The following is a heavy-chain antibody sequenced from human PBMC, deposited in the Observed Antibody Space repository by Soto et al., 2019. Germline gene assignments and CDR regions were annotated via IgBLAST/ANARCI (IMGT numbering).Heavy chain of an antibody. CDR2: LWYDGSNK. V-gene: IGHV3-33*01. D-gene: IGHD1-26*01. Sequence: QVQLVESGGGVVQPGRSLRLSCAASGFTFSSYGMHWVRQAPGKGLEWVAALWYDGSNKYYADSVKGRFTISRDNSKNTLYLQMNSLRAEDTAMYYCARESGSYHLDSWGRGTLLTVSS. J-gene: IGHJ4*02. CDR3: ARESGSYHLDS. CDR1: GFTFSSYG.